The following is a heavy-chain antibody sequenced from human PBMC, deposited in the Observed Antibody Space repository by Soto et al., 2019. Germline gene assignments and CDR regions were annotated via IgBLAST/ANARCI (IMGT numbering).Heavy chain of an antibody. V-gene: IGHV4-31*03. CDR3: ARYSAYHRSHYFDS. J-gene: IGHJ4*02. D-gene: IGHD5-12*01. CDR2: VYYNGNT. CDR1: GGSISSGAYY. Sequence: SETLSLTCTVSGGSISSGAYYWNWVRQHPGKGLEWIGYVYYNGNTYYNPSLKSRIIISVDTSMNNFSLTLSSVTAADTAVYYCARYSAYHRSHYFDSWGQGTLVTVSS.